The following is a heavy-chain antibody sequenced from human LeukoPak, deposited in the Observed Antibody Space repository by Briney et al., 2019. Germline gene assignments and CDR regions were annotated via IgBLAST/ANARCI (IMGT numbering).Heavy chain of an antibody. J-gene: IGHJ4*02. CDR3: AKFYDILTSYFDY. V-gene: IGHV3-23*01. CDR1: GFIFSSYA. D-gene: IGHD3-9*01. Sequence: GGSLRLSCAASGFIFSSYAMSWVRQAPGKGLEWVSGISGSADITDYADSVKGRFTISRDNSKNTLYLQMNSLRAEDTALYYCAKFYDILTSYFDYWGQGTLVTVSS. CDR2: ISGSADIT.